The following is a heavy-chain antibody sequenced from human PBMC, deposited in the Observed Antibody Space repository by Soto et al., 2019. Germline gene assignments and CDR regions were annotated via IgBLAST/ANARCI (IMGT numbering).Heavy chain of an antibody. V-gene: IGHV4-34*01. CDR3: ARGGSNDWQVAFDI. J-gene: IGHJ3*02. Sequence: SETLSLTCVVSGGSFSTYHYNWIRQSPGKGLEWIGEINHSGNNNYSPSLKGRVTMSLDTSKNQFSLKLTSVTAADAAVYYCARGGSNDWQVAFDIWGQGTMVTVSS. CDR2: INHSGNN. CDR1: GGSFSTYH. D-gene: IGHD3-9*01.